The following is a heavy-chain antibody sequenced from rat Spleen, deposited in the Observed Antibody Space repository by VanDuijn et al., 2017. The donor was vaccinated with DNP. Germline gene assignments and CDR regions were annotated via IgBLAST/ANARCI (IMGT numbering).Heavy chain of an antibody. CDR2: ISYDGFRT. J-gene: IGHJ2*01. Sequence: EVQLVESGGGLLQPGRSLKLSCAASGFTFSDYAMVWVRQAPKKGLEWVATISYDGFRTYHRDSVKGRFTISRDNAKSTLYLQMDSLRSEDTATYYCARQEAYGSSDYWGQGVMVTVSS. D-gene: IGHD1-8*01. V-gene: IGHV5-17*01. CDR3: ARQEAYGSSDY. CDR1: GFTFSDYA.